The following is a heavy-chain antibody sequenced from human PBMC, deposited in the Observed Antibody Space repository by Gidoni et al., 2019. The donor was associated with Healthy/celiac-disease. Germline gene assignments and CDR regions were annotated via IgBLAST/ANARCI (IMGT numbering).Heavy chain of an antibody. J-gene: IGHJ6*02. D-gene: IGHD3-22*01. Sequence: EVQLVESGGGLVKPGGSLRLSCAASGFTFSNAWMRWVRQAPGKGLEWVGRIKSKTDGGTTDYAAPVKGRFTISRDDSKNTLYLQMNSLKTEDTAVYYCTTERYYDSGYYYYGMDVWGQGTTVTVSS. CDR1: GFTFSNAW. CDR3: TTERYYDSGYYYYGMDV. V-gene: IGHV3-15*01. CDR2: IKSKTDGGTT.